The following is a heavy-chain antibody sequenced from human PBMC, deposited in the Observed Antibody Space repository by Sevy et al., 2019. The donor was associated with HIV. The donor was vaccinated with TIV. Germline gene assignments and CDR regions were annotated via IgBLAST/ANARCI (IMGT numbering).Heavy chain of an antibody. Sequence: GGSLRLSCAASGFTFSSYWMHWVRQAPGKGLVWVSRINSDGSSTSYADSVKGRFTISRDNAKNTLYLQMNSLRAEDTAGYYCARDRSNYYDSSGNNYWGQGTLVTVSS. CDR1: GFTFSSYW. J-gene: IGHJ4*02. CDR2: INSDGSST. V-gene: IGHV3-74*01. D-gene: IGHD3-22*01. CDR3: ARDRSNYYDSSGNNY.